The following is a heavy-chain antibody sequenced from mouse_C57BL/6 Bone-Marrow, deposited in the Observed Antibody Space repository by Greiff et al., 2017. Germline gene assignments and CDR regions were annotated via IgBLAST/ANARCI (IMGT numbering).Heavy chain of an antibody. CDR3: ARKRDYSKTWFAY. D-gene: IGHD2-5*01. Sequence: QVQLQQSGAELVKPGASVKLSCKASGYTFTSYWMHWVKQRPGQGLEWIGMIDPNSGSTNYNEKFKGKATLTVAKSSSTAYMQLRSLTSEDAAVXYCARKRDYSKTWFAYWGQGTLVTVSA. CDR1: GYTFTSYW. CDR2: IDPNSGST. J-gene: IGHJ3*01. V-gene: IGHV1-64*01.